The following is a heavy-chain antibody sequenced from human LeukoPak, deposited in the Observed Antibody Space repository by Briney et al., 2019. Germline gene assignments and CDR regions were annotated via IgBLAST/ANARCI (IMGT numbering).Heavy chain of an antibody. V-gene: IGHV4-61*01. Sequence: PSETLSLTCTVSGGSVSSGSYYWSWIRQPPGKGLEWIGYIYYSGGTNYNPSLKSRVTISVDTSKNQFSLKLSSVTAADTAVYYCARGSPRSSSSWIDYWGQGTLVTVSS. CDR1: GGSVSSGSYY. CDR2: IYYSGGT. CDR3: ARGSPRSSSSWIDY. D-gene: IGHD6-13*01. J-gene: IGHJ4*02.